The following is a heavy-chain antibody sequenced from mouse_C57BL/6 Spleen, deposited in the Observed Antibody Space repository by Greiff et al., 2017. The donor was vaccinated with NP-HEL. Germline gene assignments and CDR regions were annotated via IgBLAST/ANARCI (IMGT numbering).Heavy chain of an antibody. V-gene: IGHV1-52*01. Sequence: VQLQQPGAELVRPGSSVKLSCKASGYTFTSYWMHWVKQRPIQGLEWIGNIDPSDSETHYNQKFKDKATLTVDKSSSTAYMQLSSLTSEDSAVYYCASGPPHGSSSLYYAMDYWGQGTSVTVSS. CDR2: IDPSDSET. D-gene: IGHD1-1*01. CDR1: GYTFTSYW. J-gene: IGHJ4*01. CDR3: ASGPPHGSSSLYYAMDY.